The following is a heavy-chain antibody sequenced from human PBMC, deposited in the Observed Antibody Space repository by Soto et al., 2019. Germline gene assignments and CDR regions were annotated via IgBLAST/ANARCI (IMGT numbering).Heavy chain of an antibody. V-gene: IGHV3-30-3*01. CDR1: GFTFSSYA. CDR3: ARGYCSRPSCSHFDC. J-gene: IGHJ4*02. Sequence: QVQLVESGGGVVQPGRSLRLSCAASGFTFSSYAMHWVRQAPGKGLEWVAVISYDGSNKYYADSVKGRFTISSDNSKNPLYLQMNSLGTEDTAVYYCARGYCSRPSCSHFDCWGQGTLVTVSS. D-gene: IGHD2-2*01. CDR2: ISYDGSNK.